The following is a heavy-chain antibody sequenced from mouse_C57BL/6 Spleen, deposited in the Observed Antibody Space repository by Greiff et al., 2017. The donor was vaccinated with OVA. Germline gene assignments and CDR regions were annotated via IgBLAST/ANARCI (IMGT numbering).Heavy chain of an antibody. V-gene: IGHV5-6*01. CDR3: ARHETPITTVYFDC. CDR1: GFTFSSYG. J-gene: IGHJ2*01. D-gene: IGHD1-1*01. CDR2: ISSGGSYT. Sequence: EVKLVESGGDLVKPGGSLKLSCAASGFTFSSYGMFWVRQTPDKRLEWVATISSGGSYTYYPDSVKGRFTISRDNAKNTLYLQMSSLKSEDTAMYYCARHETPITTVYFDCWGQGTTLTVSS.